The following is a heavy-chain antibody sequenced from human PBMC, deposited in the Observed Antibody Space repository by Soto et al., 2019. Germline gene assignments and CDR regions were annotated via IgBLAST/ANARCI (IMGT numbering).Heavy chain of an antibody. CDR2: INPDNGNT. Sequence: QVQLVQSGAEVKKPGASVKISCKASGYTFTRYTMNWVRQAPGQRLEWMGWINPDNGNTKSSQKFQDRVIITRAPSASTAYMDLSSLRSEDTAVYYCARGIATGQLDPWGQGTLVTVSS. CDR3: ARGIATGQLDP. D-gene: IGHD2-15*01. J-gene: IGHJ5*02. CDR1: GYTFTRYT. V-gene: IGHV1-3*01.